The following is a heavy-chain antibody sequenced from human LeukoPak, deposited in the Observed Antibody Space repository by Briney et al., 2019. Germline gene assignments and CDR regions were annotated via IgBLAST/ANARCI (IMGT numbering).Heavy chain of an antibody. CDR2: ISWNSGSI. CDR1: GFTFDDYA. J-gene: IGHJ3*02. Sequence: GGSLRLSCAASGFTFDDYAMHWVRQAPGKGLEWVSGISWNSGSIGYADSVKGRFTISRENAKNSLYLQMNSLRAEDTALYYCAKDDAFDIWGQGTMVTVSS. CDR3: AKDDAFDI. V-gene: IGHV3-9*01.